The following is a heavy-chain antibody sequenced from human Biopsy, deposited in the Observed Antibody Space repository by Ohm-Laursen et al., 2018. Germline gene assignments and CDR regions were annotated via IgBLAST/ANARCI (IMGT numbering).Heavy chain of an antibody. CDR1: GYIFTSFG. D-gene: IGHD3-16*01. CDR2: VSTYNGNT. V-gene: IGHV1-18*01. J-gene: IGHJ4*02. CDR3: ARVREGGLLDY. Sequence: ASVKVSCKGSGYIFTSFGVSWVRQAPGHGLEWMGWVSTYNGNTEYEQKFQGRVTMTTNTSANTAYMELRSLRSDDTAVYFCARVREGGLLDYWGQGILVTVSS.